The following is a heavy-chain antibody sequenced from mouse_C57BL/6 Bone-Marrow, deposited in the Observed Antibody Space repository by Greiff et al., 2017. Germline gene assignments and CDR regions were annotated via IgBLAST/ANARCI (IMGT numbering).Heavy chain of an antibody. CDR2: ISSGGSYT. CDR3: ARHSPLYYSFMDY. Sequence: EVMLVESGGDLVKPGGSLKLSCAASGFTFSSYGMSWVRQTPDKRLEWVATISSGGSYTYYPDSVKGRFTISRDNAKNTLYLQMSSLKSEDTAMYYCARHSPLYYSFMDYWGQGTSVTVSS. CDR1: GFTFSSYG. V-gene: IGHV5-6*01. J-gene: IGHJ4*01. D-gene: IGHD2-1*01.